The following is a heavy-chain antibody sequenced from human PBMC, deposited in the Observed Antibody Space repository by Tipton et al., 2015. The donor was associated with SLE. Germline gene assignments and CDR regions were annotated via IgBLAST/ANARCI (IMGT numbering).Heavy chain of an antibody. D-gene: IGHD5-12*01. J-gene: IGHJ4*02. V-gene: IGHV3-74*01. CDR1: GFTFSSNW. CDR3: ASGWLRSGY. Sequence: SLRLSCAASGFTFSSNWMHWVRQAPGKGPVWVSRINSDGRSKTYADSVKGRFIISRDNAKNTLYLQMNSLRTEDTAVYYCASGWLRSGYWGQGTLVTVSS. CDR2: INSDGRSK.